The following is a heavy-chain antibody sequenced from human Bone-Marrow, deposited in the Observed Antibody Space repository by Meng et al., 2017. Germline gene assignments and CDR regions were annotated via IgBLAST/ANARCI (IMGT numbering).Heavy chain of an antibody. D-gene: IGHD6-13*01. CDR2: INHNVST. Sequence: HVQLQQWGAGLLKPPETLSLTCAVYGGSFSGYYWSWIRQPPGKGLEWIGEINHNVSTNYNPSLKSRVTMSVDTSKNQFSLKLSSVTAADTAVYYCARGAEAGYYFDYWGQGTLVTVSS. CDR3: ARGAEAGYYFDY. CDR1: GGSFSGYY. J-gene: IGHJ4*02. V-gene: IGHV4-34*01.